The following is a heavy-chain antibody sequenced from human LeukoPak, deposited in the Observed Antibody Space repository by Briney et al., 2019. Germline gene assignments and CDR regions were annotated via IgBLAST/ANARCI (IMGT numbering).Heavy chain of an antibody. D-gene: IGHD4-4*01. J-gene: IGHJ5*02. CDR1: GLTFSNSG. CDR3: AKDQGPDYRPWVSAAQFS. V-gene: IGHV3-23*01. Sequence: GGSLRLSCAASGLTFSNSGMSWVRQAPGKGLEWVAGISGGGDVKQYGDSVKGRFTISRDNSKNTLCLQMCRLKADDTATYYSAKDQGPDYRPWVSAAQFSWGQGTLVTVSS. CDR2: ISGGGDVK.